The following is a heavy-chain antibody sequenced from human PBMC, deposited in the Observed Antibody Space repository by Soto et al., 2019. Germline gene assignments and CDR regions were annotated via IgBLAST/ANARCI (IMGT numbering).Heavy chain of an antibody. CDR2: INHSGST. D-gene: IGHD4-4*01. CDR1: GGSFSGYY. CDR3: ARGVRDGYSYDY. V-gene: IGHV4-34*01. J-gene: IGHJ4*02. Sequence: SETLSLTCAVYGGSFSGYYWSWIRQPPGKGLEWIGEINHSGSTNYNPSLKSRVTISVDTSKNQFSLKLSSVTAADTAVYYCARGVRDGYSYDYWGQGTLVTV.